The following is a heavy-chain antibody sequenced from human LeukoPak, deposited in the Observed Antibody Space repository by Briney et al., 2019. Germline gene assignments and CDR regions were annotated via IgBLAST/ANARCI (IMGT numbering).Heavy chain of an antibody. CDR1: GGSISSSSYY. CDR2: IYYSGST. V-gene: IGHV4-39*01. J-gene: IGHJ4*02. CDR3: ARTSGSGDSSGYYYSPDFDY. D-gene: IGHD3-22*01. Sequence: PSETLSLTCTVSGGSISSSSYYWGWLRQPPGKGLEWIGRIYYSGSTYYNPSLKSRVTISVDTSKNQFSLKLSSVTAADTAVYYCARTSGSGDSSGYYYSPDFDYWGQGTLVTVSS.